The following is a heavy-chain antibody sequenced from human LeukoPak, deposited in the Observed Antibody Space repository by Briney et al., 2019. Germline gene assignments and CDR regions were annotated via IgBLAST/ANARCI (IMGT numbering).Heavy chain of an antibody. V-gene: IGHV3-74*01. CDR2: IYSDGGST. CDR3: ARDRSSLGLWFGELRN. Sequence: GGSLRLSCAASGFTFSSYWMHWVRHAPGKGLVWVSRIYSDGGSTNYADSVKGRFTISRDNAKNTLYLQMNSLRAEDTAVYYCARDRSSLGLWFGELRNWGQGTLVTVSS. CDR1: GFTFSSYW. J-gene: IGHJ4*02. D-gene: IGHD3-10*01.